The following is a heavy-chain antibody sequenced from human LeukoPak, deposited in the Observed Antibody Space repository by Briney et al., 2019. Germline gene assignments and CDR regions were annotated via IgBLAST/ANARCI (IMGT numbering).Heavy chain of an antibody. V-gene: IGHV3-74*01. J-gene: IGHJ4*02. CDR1: RFIFTNYW. D-gene: IGHD2-2*01. CDR2: VNNDGSAT. Sequence: GGSLRLSCAASRFIFTNYWIHWVRPAPGKGLVWVSHVNNDGSATSYADSVKGRFTISRDSAKNTVYLHMNSLRVEDTAVYYCTSFFETNWGQGTLVTVSS. CDR3: TSFFETN.